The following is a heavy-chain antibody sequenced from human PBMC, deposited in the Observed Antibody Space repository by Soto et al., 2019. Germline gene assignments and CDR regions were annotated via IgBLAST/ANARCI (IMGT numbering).Heavy chain of an antibody. CDR3: AKELHTSDYYYYYGMDV. CDR1: GFTFSSYG. Sequence: QVQLVESGGGVVQPGRSLRLSCAASGFTFSSYGMHWVRQAPGKGLEWVAVISYDGSNKYYADSVKGRFTISRDNSKNTLYLQMNSLRAEDTAVYYCAKELHTSDYYYYYGMDVWGQGTMVTVSS. CDR2: ISYDGSNK. D-gene: IGHD2-21*02. V-gene: IGHV3-30*18. J-gene: IGHJ6*02.